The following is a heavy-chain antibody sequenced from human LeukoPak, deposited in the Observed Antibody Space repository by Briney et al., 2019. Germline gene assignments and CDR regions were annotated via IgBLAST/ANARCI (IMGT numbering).Heavy chain of an antibody. V-gene: IGHV1-2*02. CDR1: GYTFTGYY. Sequence: ASVKVSCKASGYTFTGYYMHWVRQAPGQGLEWMGWINPNSGGTNYAQKFQGRVTMTRDTPISTAYMELSRLRSDDTAVYYCARVLLWFGVNRYYGMDVWGQGTTVTVSS. D-gene: IGHD3-10*01. CDR3: ARVLLWFGVNRYYGMDV. CDR2: INPNSGGT. J-gene: IGHJ6*02.